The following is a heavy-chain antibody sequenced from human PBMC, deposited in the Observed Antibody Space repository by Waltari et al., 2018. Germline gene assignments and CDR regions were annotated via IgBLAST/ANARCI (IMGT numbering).Heavy chain of an antibody. D-gene: IGHD3-3*02. CDR3: TRTLAMDV. CDR2: IISDGSTT. V-gene: IGHV3-74*01. CDR1: GFTFSTDW. Sequence: EVQLVESGGGLVQPGGSLRLSCAAYGFTFSTDWMPWVRQAPGEGLVWVSRIISDGSTTNYADSVKGRFTISRDNAKNTLYLQMNSLRAEDTAVYYCTRTLAMDVWGQGTTVTVSS. J-gene: IGHJ6*02.